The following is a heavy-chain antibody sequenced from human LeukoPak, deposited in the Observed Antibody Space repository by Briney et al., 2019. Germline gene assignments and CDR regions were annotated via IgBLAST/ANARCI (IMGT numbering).Heavy chain of an antibody. Sequence: GGSLRLSCAASGFTVSSNYMTWVRQAPGKGLEWVSVIYSGGYTYYADSVKGRFTISRDNSKNTVYIQMNRLRAENTAVYYCATATVWGQGTLVTVSS. CDR2: IYSGGYT. D-gene: IGHD4-17*01. CDR1: GFTVSSNY. CDR3: ATATV. J-gene: IGHJ4*02. V-gene: IGHV3-53*01.